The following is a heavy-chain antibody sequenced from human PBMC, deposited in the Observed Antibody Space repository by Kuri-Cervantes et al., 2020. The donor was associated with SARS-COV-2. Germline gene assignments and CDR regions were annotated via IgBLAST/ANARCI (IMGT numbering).Heavy chain of an antibody. V-gene: IGHV1-24*01. Sequence: ASVKVSCKVSGYTLTELSMHWVRQAPGKGLEWMGGFDPEDGETIYAQKFQGRVTITTDESTSTAYMELSSLRSEDTAVYYCASEGSETGIAAIPSAAYFQHWGQGTLVTVSS. CDR1: GYTLTELS. CDR3: ASEGSETGIAAIPSAAYFQH. D-gene: IGHD6-25*01. CDR2: FDPEDGET. J-gene: IGHJ1*01.